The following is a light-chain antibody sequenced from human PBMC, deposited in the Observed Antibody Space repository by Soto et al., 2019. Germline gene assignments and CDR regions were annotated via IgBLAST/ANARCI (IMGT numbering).Light chain of an antibody. CDR1: QSVSSY. CDR3: QQRSNWPSWT. CDR2: DAS. J-gene: IGKJ1*01. Sequence: EIVLTQSPATLSLSPGERATLSCRASQSVSSYLAWYQQKPGQAPRLLIYDASNRATGIPARFSGSGSGTDFTLTISRLEPEDFVVYYCQQRSNWPSWTFGQGTKVEIK. V-gene: IGKV3-11*01.